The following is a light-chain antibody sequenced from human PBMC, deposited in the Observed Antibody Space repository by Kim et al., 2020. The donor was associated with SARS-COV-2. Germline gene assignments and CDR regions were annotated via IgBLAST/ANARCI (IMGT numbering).Light chain of an antibody. V-gene: IGLV1-51*01. J-gene: IGLJ3*02. CDR1: SSNIGNNY. CDR3: GTWDSSTWV. CDR2: DNN. Sequence: PGQKVTISCSGSSSNIGNNYVSWYQQLPGTAPKLLIYDNNKRPSGIPDRFSGSKSGTSATLGITGLQTGDEADYYCGTWDSSTWVFGGGTQLTVL.